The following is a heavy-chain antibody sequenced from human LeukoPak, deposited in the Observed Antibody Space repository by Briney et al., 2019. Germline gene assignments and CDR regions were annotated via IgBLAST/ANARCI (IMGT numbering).Heavy chain of an antibody. J-gene: IGHJ4*02. Sequence: GGSLRPSCAASGFTFSNYGMHWVRQAPGKGLEWVAYIWYDGSNKYYTDSVKGRFTISRDNSKNTLYLQMNSLRAEDTAVYYCANRGSSSVFDYWGQGTLVTVSS. CDR3: ANRGSSSVFDY. V-gene: IGHV3-30*02. CDR1: GFTFSNYG. D-gene: IGHD6-6*01. CDR2: IWYDGSNK.